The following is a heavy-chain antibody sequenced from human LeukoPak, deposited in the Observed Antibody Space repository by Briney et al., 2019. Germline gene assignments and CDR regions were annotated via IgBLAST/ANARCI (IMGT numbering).Heavy chain of an antibody. J-gene: IGHJ5*01. D-gene: IGHD1-1*01. Sequence: PEGSLRLSCAASGFSFTSYAMNWVRQAPGKGLEWVSAISGSGRSTYSADSVRGRFTTSRDNSKNILNNLRGEDTAVYYCAKAGARGNVNWFDSWGQGTLVTVSS. CDR2: ISGSGRST. V-gene: IGHV3-23*01. CDR3: AKAGARGNVNWFDS. CDR1: GFSFTSYA.